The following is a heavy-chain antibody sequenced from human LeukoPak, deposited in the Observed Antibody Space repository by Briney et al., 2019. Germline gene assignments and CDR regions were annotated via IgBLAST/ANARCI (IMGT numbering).Heavy chain of an antibody. V-gene: IGHV4-4*02. D-gene: IGHD3-22*01. J-gene: IGHJ1*01. CDR3: ASRSYYDSTGYWRH. CDR2: IYHVGAT. CDR1: GGSINSDNW. Sequence: TASETLSFTCSVSGGSINSDNWWSWLRQPPGKGLEWIGEIYHVGATNYNPSLKSRVTISVDKSKNQFSLKLRSVTAADTAVYYCASRSYYDSTGYWRHWGQGTLVTVSS.